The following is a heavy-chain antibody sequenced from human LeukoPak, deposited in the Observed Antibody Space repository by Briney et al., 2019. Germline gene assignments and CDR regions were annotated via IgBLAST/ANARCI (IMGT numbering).Heavy chain of an antibody. V-gene: IGHV1-46*01. D-gene: IGHD3-9*01. CDR2: INPSGGST. CDR1: GYTFTSYY. Sequence: ASVKVSCKASGYTFTSYYIHWVRQAPGQGLEWMGLINPSGGSTNYAQKFQGRVTMTRDTSISTAYMELSRLRSDDTAVYYCARGSRRYFDWFLFWGQGTLVTVSS. J-gene: IGHJ4*02. CDR3: ARGSRRYFDWFLF.